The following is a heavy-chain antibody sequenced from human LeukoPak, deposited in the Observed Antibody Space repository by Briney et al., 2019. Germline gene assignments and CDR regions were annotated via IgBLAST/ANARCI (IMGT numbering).Heavy chain of an antibody. D-gene: IGHD1-26*01. CDR3: ARVSGSYGHENWFDP. CDR1: GFTVSSNY. Sequence: GGSLRLSCAASGFTVSSNYMSWVRQAPGKGLEWVSVIYSGGSRYYTTSVKGRFIISRDYSKNTLYLQMNSLRAEDTAVYYCARVSGSYGHENWFDPWGQGTLVTVSS. CDR2: IYSGGSR. V-gene: IGHV3-53*01. J-gene: IGHJ5*02.